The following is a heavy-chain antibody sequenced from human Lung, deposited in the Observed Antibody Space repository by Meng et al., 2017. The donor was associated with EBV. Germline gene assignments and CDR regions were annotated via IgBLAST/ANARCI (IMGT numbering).Heavy chain of an antibody. CDR2: ISAYNGNT. D-gene: IGHD1-26*01. CDR1: GFIFTRYP. CDR3: AREADGATFDY. Sequence: AQTGQSRAEVKSPGASVYVSRVSSGFIFTRYPISCVRQAPGQGLQSMGWISAYNGNTNHAQKLQGRVTMTTDTSTGTAYMELRSLRSDDTAVYYCAREADGATFDYWGQGTLVTVSS. J-gene: IGHJ4*02. V-gene: IGHV1-18*01.